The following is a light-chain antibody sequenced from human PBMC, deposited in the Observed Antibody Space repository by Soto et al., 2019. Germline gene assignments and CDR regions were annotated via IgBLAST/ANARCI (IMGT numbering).Light chain of an antibody. CDR3: CSHAGSYTWNVV. CDR2: DVS. Sequence: QSALTQPRSVSGSPGQSVTISCTGTSSDVGGYNYVSWYQQHPGKAPKLMIYDVSKRPSGVPDRFSGSKSGNTASLTISGLQAEDEADYYCCSHAGSYTWNVVFGGGTKLTVL. V-gene: IGLV2-11*01. J-gene: IGLJ2*01. CDR1: SSDVGGYNY.